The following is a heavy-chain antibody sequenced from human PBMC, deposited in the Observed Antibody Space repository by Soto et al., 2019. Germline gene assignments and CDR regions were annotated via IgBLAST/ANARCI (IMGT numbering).Heavy chain of an antibody. CDR1: GFTFSSYS. CDR2: ISSSSSNI. CDR3: AREGAQLLVLEFDP. V-gene: IGHV3-48*02. Sequence: GWSMRLSGGAFGFTFSSYSMNWVPQAPGKGLEWVSYISSSSSNIYYADSVTGRFTISRDNAKNSLYLQMNSLRDEDTAVYYRAREGAQLLVLEFDPWGQGTLVTVSS. D-gene: IGHD6-13*01. J-gene: IGHJ5*02.